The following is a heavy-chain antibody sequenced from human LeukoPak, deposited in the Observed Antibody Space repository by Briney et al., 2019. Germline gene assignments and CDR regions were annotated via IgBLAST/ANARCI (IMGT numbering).Heavy chain of an antibody. J-gene: IGHJ5*02. Sequence: GGSLRLSCAASGFTFSSYAMSWVRQAPGKGLEWVSAISGSGGSTYYADSVKGRFTISRDNSENTLYLQMNSLRAEDTAVYYCAKDVGSPPLAVAEGADWFDPWGQGTLVTVSS. CDR1: GFTFSSYA. CDR3: AKDVGSPPLAVAEGADWFDP. V-gene: IGHV3-23*01. D-gene: IGHD6-19*01. CDR2: ISGSGGST.